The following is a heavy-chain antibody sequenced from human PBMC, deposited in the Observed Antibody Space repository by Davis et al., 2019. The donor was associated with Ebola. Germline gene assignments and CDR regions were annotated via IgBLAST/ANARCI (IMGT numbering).Heavy chain of an antibody. Sequence: SCKASGYTFTSYGISWVRQAPGKGLEWVSVIYSGGSTYYADSVKGRFTISRDNSKNTLYLQMNSLRAEDTAMYYCASRTTVRYSIYYYYYGMVVWGQGTTVTVSS. CDR2: IYSGGST. CDR3: ASRTTVRYSIYYYYYGMVV. V-gene: IGHV3-66*01. CDR1: GYTFTSYG. D-gene: IGHD4-17*01. J-gene: IGHJ6*02.